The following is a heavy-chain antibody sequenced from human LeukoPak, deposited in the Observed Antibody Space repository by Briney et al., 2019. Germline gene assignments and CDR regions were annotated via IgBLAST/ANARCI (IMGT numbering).Heavy chain of an antibody. D-gene: IGHD3-22*01. CDR1: GYTFTGYY. CDR3: ASHGNEIYDSSGYYYYYYMDV. CDR2: IIPIFGTA. Sequence: GASVKVSCKASGYTFTGYYMHWVRQAPGQGLEWMGGIIPIFGTANYAQKFQGRVTITADESTSTAYMELSSLRSEDTAVYYCASHGNEIYDSSGYYYYYYMDVWGKGATVTISS. V-gene: IGHV1-69*13. J-gene: IGHJ6*03.